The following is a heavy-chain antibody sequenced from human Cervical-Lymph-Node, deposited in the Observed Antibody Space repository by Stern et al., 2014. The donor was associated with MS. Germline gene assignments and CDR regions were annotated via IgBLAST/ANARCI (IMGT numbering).Heavy chain of an antibody. Sequence: QMQLVQSGAEVKKPGSSVKVSCKASGGTFSNYAISWVRQAPGQGLEWMGRIIPILGIANYAQKFQGRVTITADKSTSTAYMELSSLRSEDTAVYYCARGGGDSTGWYRYYFDYWGQGTLVTVSS. V-gene: IGHV1-69*09. CDR1: GGTFSNYA. CDR3: ARGGGDSTGWYRYYFDY. J-gene: IGHJ4*02. CDR2: IIPILGIA. D-gene: IGHD6-13*01.